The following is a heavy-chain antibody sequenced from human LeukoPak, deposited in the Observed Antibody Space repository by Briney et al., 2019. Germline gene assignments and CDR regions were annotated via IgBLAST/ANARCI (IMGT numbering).Heavy chain of an antibody. Sequence: GGSLRLSCAASGFTFSSYGMHWVRQAPGKGLEWVAFIRYDGSNKYYADSVKGRFTISRDNSKNTLYLQMNSLRAEDTAVYYCAKDGRRGLLWFGEWGQGTLVTVSS. J-gene: IGHJ4*02. CDR3: AKDGRRGLLWFGE. V-gene: IGHV3-30*02. D-gene: IGHD3-10*01. CDR1: GFTFSSYG. CDR2: IRYDGSNK.